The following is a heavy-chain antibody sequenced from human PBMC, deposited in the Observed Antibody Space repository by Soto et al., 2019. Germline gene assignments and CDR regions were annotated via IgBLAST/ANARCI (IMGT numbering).Heavy chain of an antibody. J-gene: IGHJ6*02. CDR1: GGSISSSSFH. D-gene: IGHD3-10*01. V-gene: IGHV4-39*01. CDR2: IYYSGST. Sequence: PSETLSLTCTVSGGSISSSSFHWGWIRQPPGKGLEWIGSIYYSGSTYYSPSLKSRVTISVDTSKNQFSLKLSSVTAADTAVYYCATAIGSFAPLYYGMDVWGQGTTVTVSS. CDR3: ATAIGSFAPLYYGMDV.